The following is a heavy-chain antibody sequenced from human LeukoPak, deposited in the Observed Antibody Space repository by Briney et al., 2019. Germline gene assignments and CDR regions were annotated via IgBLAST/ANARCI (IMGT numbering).Heavy chain of an antibody. J-gene: IGHJ4*02. Sequence: GGSLRLSCAASGFTFSSYSMNWDRQAPGKGLEWVSSISSSSSYIYYADSVKGRFTISRDNAKNSLYLQMNSLRAEDTAVYYCARGGGGYDPDDYWGQGTLVTVSS. CDR1: GFTFSSYS. D-gene: IGHD5-12*01. CDR2: ISSSSSYI. CDR3: ARGGGGYDPDDY. V-gene: IGHV3-21*01.